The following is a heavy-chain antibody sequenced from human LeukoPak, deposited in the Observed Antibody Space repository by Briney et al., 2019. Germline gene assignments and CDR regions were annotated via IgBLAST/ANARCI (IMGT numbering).Heavy chain of an antibody. V-gene: IGHV4-39*07. CDR1: GGSISSSSYY. D-gene: IGHD2-2*01. Sequence: SETLSLTCTVSGGSISSSSYYWGWIRQPPGKGLEWIGSIYYSGSTYYNPSLKSRVTISVDTSKNQFSLKLSSVTAADTAVYYCARGEYGVADLVPAAIGHYYYYMDVWGKGTTVTVSS. J-gene: IGHJ6*03. CDR3: ARGEYGVADLVPAAIGHYYYYMDV. CDR2: IYYSGST.